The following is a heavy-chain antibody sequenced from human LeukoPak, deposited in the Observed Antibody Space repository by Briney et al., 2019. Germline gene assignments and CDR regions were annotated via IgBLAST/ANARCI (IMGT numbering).Heavy chain of an antibody. Sequence: SETLSLTCAVYGGSFSGYYWSWIRQPPGKGLEWIGEINHSGSTNYNPSLTSRVTISVDTSKNQFSLKLSSVTAADTAVYYCASGGSYCSSTSCYPRDYWGQGTLVTVSS. D-gene: IGHD2-2*01. J-gene: IGHJ4*02. CDR3: ASGGSYCSSTSCYPRDY. CDR1: GGSFSGYY. CDR2: INHSGST. V-gene: IGHV4-34*01.